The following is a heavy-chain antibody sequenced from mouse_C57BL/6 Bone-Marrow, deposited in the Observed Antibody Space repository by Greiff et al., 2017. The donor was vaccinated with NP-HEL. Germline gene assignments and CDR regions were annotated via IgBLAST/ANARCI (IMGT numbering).Heavy chain of an antibody. J-gene: IGHJ2*01. D-gene: IGHD1-1*01. V-gene: IGHV1-64*01. CDR2: IHPNSGST. CDR3: ARGYGSPYYFDY. CDR1: GYTFTSYW. Sequence: QVQLKQPGAELVKPGASVKLSCKASGYTFTSYWMHWVKQRPGQGLEWIGMIHPNSGSTNYNEKFKSKATLTVDKSSSTAYMQLSSLTSEDSAVYYCARGYGSPYYFDYWGQGTTLTVSS.